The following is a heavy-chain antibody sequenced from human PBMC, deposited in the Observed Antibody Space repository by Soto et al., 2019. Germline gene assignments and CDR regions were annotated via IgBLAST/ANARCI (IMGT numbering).Heavy chain of an antibody. CDR3: ARNTYFDS. CDR1: GFTFTTYA. Sequence: GGSLRLSCAASGFTFTTYAMTWVRQAPGKGLEWVSGLDASGAHTYYADSVKGRFTISRDNSKNTVYLQMTSLRAEDTAMYYCARNTYFDSWGLGTLVTVSS. CDR2: LDASGAHT. V-gene: IGHV3-23*01. J-gene: IGHJ4*02.